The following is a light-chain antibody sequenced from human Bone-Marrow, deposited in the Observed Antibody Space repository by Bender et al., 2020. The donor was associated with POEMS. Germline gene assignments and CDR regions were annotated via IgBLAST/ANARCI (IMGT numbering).Light chain of an antibody. CDR3: HSADGRRTYPYV. CDR1: ALPKQY. Sequence: SYELTQPPSVSVSPGQTARITCSGAALPKQYAYWYQQKPGQAPRLVLFRDSERPSGIPDRFSGSRSGTTVTLTISGVQAEDEADYYCHSADGRRTYPYVFGTGTKVTVL. J-gene: IGLJ1*01. CDR2: RDS. V-gene: IGLV3-25*03.